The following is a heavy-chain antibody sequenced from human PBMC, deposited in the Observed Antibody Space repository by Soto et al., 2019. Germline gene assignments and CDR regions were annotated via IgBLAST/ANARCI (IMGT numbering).Heavy chain of an antibody. D-gene: IGHD2-15*01. CDR1: GFTFSSYA. CDR3: AKDRGCSGGSCYSSHYYYGMDV. CDR2: ISGSGGST. V-gene: IGHV3-23*01. J-gene: IGHJ6*02. Sequence: GGSLRLSCAASGFTFSSYAMSWVRQAPGKGLEWVSAISGSGGSTYYADSVKGRFTISRDNSKNTLYLQMNSLRAEDTAVYYCAKDRGCSGGSCYSSHYYYGMDVWGQGTTVTVSS.